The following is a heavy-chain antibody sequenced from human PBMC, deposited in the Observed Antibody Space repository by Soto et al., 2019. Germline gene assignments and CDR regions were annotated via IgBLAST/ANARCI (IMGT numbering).Heavy chain of an antibody. CDR2: ISSSSSYI. CDR1: GFTFSSYS. V-gene: IGHV3-21*01. CDR3: ARPHRSGPAFDI. Sequence: GGSLRLSCAASGFTFSSYSMNWVRQAPGKGLEWVSSISSSSSYIYYADSVKGRFTISRDNAKNSLYLQMNSLRAEDTAVYYCARPHRSGPAFDIWGQGTMVTVSS. J-gene: IGHJ3*02. D-gene: IGHD6-19*01.